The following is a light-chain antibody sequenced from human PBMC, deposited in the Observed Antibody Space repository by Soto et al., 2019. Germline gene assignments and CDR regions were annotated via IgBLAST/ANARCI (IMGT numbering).Light chain of an antibody. V-gene: IGKV3-15*01. CDR1: QSVSSN. J-gene: IGKJ1*01. CDR3: QQYNNWPRT. CDR2: GAS. Sequence: EVVMKQSPATLSVSPGERATLSCRASQSVSSNLAWYQQKPGQAPRLLIYGASTRATGIPLRFSGSGSGTEFTLTISSLQSEDFAVYYCQQYNNWPRTFGQGTKVDIK.